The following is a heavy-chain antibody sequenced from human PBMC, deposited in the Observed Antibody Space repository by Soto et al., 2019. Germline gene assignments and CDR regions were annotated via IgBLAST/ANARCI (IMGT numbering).Heavy chain of an antibody. CDR2: FDPEDGET. CDR3: ATETSEVVRGVITTTWFDP. J-gene: IGHJ5*02. V-gene: IGHV1-24*01. CDR1: GYTLTELS. Sequence: VSCKVSGYTLTELSMHWVRQAPGKGLEWMGGFDPEDGETIYAQKFQGRVTMTEDTSTDTAYMGLSSLRSEDTAVYYCATETSEVVRGVITTTWFDPWGQGTLVTVSS. D-gene: IGHD3-10*01.